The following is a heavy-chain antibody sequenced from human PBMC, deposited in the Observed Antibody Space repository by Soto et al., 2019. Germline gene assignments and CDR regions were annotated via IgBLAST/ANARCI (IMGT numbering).Heavy chain of an antibody. V-gene: IGHV3-48*01. CDR3: ARVLLESSN. CDR1: GFTFSSYT. D-gene: IGHD3-10*01. Sequence: GGSLRLSCAASGFTFSSYTMNWVRQAPGKGLEWVSDISGSSSTIYYADSVKGRFTISRDNAKNSLYLQMNSLRAEDTAVYYCARVLLESSNWGQGTLVTVSS. J-gene: IGHJ1*01. CDR2: ISGSSSTI.